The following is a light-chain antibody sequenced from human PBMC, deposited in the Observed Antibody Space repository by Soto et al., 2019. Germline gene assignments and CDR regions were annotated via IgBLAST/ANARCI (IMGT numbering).Light chain of an antibody. CDR1: SSDVGGYDH. Sequence: QSVLTQPASVSGSPGQSITISCTGTSSDVGGYDHVSWYQQHPGKAPKLMICEVSNRPSGVSDRFSGSKSGNTASLTISGLQAEDEADYYCSSYATSSTPYVFGTGTKVTVL. CDR3: SSYATSSTPYV. J-gene: IGLJ1*01. CDR2: EVS. V-gene: IGLV2-14*01.